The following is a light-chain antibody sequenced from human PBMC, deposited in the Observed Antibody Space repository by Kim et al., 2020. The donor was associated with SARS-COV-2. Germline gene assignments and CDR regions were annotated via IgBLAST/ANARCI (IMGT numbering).Light chain of an antibody. CDR1: QSVSSSY. Sequence: SPGERATLPCRASQSVSSSYLAWYQQKPGQAPRLLIYGASSRATGIPDRFSGSGSGTDFTLTISRLEPEDFAVYYCQQYGSSPRTFGQGTRLEIK. V-gene: IGKV3-20*01. CDR3: QQYGSSPRT. J-gene: IGKJ5*01. CDR2: GAS.